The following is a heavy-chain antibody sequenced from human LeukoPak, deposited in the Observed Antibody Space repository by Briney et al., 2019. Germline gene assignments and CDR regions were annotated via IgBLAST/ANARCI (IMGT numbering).Heavy chain of an antibody. CDR1: GYTSTGYY. Sequence: ALVKVSCKASGYTSTGYYMHWVRQAPGQGLEGMGWINPNSGGTNYAQTLQGRVTMTRDTSISTAYMELSRLRSDDTAVYYCARDHVGATTDYWGQGTLVTVSS. CDR2: INPNSGGT. D-gene: IGHD1-26*01. J-gene: IGHJ4*02. V-gene: IGHV1-2*02. CDR3: ARDHVGATTDY.